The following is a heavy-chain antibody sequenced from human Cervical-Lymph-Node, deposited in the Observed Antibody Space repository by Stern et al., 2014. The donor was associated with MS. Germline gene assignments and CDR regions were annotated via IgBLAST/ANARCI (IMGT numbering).Heavy chain of an antibody. CDR2: MNPSSGNT. CDR3: ARGWGFYGSGSYSKY. D-gene: IGHD3-10*01. V-gene: IGHV1-8*01. CDR1: GYTFSSFD. J-gene: IGHJ4*02. Sequence: VQLVESGAEVKKPGASVKVSCKASGYTFSSFDINWVRQATGQGLEWMGWMNPSSGNTGYPQKFQGRVTMTRNTSIRTAYLELSGLRSEDTAVYYCARGWGFYGSGSYSKYWGQGTLVTVSS.